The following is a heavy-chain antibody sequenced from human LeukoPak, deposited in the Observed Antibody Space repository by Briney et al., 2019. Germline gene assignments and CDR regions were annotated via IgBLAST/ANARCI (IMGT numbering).Heavy chain of an antibody. CDR3: ARDRGDYGGNSALDY. CDR1: GGSINNYY. Sequence: PSETLSPTCTVSGGSINNYYWSWIRQPAGKGLEWVGRIYTSGSTNYNPSLKSRVTMSVDTSKNQFSLKLSSVTAADTAVYYCARDRGDYGGNSALDYWGQGTLVTVSS. D-gene: IGHD4-23*01. J-gene: IGHJ4*02. CDR2: IYTSGST. V-gene: IGHV4-4*07.